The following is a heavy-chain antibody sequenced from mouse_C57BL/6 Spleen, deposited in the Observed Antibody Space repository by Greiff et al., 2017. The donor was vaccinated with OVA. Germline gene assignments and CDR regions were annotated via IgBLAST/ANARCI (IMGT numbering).Heavy chain of an antibody. CDR2: INPNYGTT. J-gene: IGHJ4*01. V-gene: IGHV1-39*01. CDR3: ASPSITTVVATDAMDY. D-gene: IGHD1-1*01. Sequence: VQLKQSGPELVKPGASVKISCKASGYSFTDYNMNWVKQSNGKSLEWIGVINPNYGTTSYNQKFKGKATLTVDQSSSTAYMQLNSLTSEDSAVYYCASPSITTVVATDAMDYWGQGTSVTVSS. CDR1: GYSFTDYN.